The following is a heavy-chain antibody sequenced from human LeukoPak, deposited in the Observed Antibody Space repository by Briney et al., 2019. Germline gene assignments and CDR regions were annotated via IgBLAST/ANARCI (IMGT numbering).Heavy chain of an antibody. J-gene: IGHJ3*02. D-gene: IGHD3-22*01. CDR3: ARSYYDSSGYYPGAFDI. CDR2: IHSGGST. V-gene: IGHV3-66*02. Sequence: GGSLRLSCAASRFTVSSNYMSWGRQAPGRGLEWVSVIHSGGSTYYADSVKGRFTISRDNPKNTLYLQMNSLRAEDTAVYYCARSYYDSSGYYPGAFDIWGQGTMVTVSS. CDR1: RFTVSSNY.